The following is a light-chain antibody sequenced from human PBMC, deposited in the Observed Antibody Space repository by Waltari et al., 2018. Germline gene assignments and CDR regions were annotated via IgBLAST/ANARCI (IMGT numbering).Light chain of an antibody. J-gene: IGKJ4*01. CDR3: QQRSIWPVT. CDR1: QSVSSY. Sequence: EIVLTQSPATLSLSPGERATPSCRASQSVSSYLAWYQQKPGQAPRLLISDASNRVTGVPARFSGSVSGTDFTLTISSLDPEDFAVYYCQQRSIWPVTFGGGTKVEIK. CDR2: DAS. V-gene: IGKV3-11*01.